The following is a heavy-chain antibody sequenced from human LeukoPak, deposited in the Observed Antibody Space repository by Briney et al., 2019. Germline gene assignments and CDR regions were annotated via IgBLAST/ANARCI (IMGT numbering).Heavy chain of an antibody. CDR2: LWYDGSNK. CDR3: ARGGGLDV. J-gene: IGHJ6*02. D-gene: IGHD3-16*01. V-gene: IGHV3-33*01. CDR1: GFTFSSYG. Sequence: GGSLRLSCAASGFTFSSYGMHWVRQAPGKGLEWVAVLWYDGSNKYYADSVKGRFTISRDNSKNTLYLQMSNLRAEDTAVYFCARGGGLDVWGQGATVTVSS.